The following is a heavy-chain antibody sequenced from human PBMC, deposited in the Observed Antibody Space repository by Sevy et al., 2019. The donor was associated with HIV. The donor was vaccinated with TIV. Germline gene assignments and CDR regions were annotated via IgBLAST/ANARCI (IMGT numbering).Heavy chain of an antibody. Sequence: ASVKVSCKASGYTFTSYGISWVRQALGQGLEWMGWISAYNGNTNYAQKLQGRVTMTTDTSTSTAYMELRSLRSDDTAVYYCARDRGKGYDFWSGPDYYYGMDVWGQGTTVTVSS. D-gene: IGHD3-3*01. CDR3: ARDRGKGYDFWSGPDYYYGMDV. CDR2: ISAYNGNT. CDR1: GYTFTSYG. V-gene: IGHV1-18*01. J-gene: IGHJ6*02.